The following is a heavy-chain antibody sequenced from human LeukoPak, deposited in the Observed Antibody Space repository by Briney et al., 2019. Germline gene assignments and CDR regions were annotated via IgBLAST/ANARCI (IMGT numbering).Heavy chain of an antibody. V-gene: IGHV3-23*01. CDR2: VFNSGAKT. D-gene: IGHD6-19*01. CDR1: GLTFSTYS. CDR3: AKDVVPDSGWDLDY. Sequence: GGSLRLSCAASGLTFSTYSMTWVRQGPGKGLEWVSSVFNSGAKTFYADSVKGRFTIFRDNSKNTLYLQMNSLRVEDTAVYYCAKDVVPDSGWDLDYWGQGTLVTVSS. J-gene: IGHJ4*02.